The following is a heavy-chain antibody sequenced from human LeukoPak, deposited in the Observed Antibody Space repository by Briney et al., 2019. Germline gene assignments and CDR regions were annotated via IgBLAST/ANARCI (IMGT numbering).Heavy chain of an antibody. V-gene: IGHV3-7*01. CDR1: GFTSSSYW. CDR3: ARAAAAGTVDY. CDR2: VNQDGSEQ. D-gene: IGHD6-13*01. Sequence: PGGSLRLSCVVPGFTSSSYWMSWVRQAPGKGLEWVANVNQDGSEQYYVDSVKGRFIISKDNAKNSLYLQMNSLRVEDTAVYYCARAAAAGTVDYWGQGTLVIVSS. J-gene: IGHJ4*02.